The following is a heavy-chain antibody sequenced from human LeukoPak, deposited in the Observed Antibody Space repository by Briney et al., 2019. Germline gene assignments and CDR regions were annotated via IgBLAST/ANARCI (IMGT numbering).Heavy chain of an antibody. CDR3: ARAKMPGIQSAGRVNYFDS. D-gene: IGHD6-13*01. CDR1: EFTFSSYD. CDR2: IDTAGNA. J-gene: IGHJ4*02. Sequence: GGSLRLSCAASEFTFSSYDMHWVRQATGKGLEWVSTIDTAGNAWYPDSVKGRFTISRENAKNSLNLQMNSLRVGDTAVYYCARAKMPGIQSAGRVNYFDSWGQGTLVTVSA. V-gene: IGHV3-13*01.